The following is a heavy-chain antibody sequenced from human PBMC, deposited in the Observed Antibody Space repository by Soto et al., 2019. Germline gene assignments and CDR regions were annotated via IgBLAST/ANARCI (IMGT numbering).Heavy chain of an antibody. CDR1: GYTFTANY. Sequence: VQLVQSEADVEKPGASVTVSCKTSGYTFTANYIHWVRQAPGQGLEWMGWINTNNGGTHFAQKFQDWDNLTRDKSISTAYMELRRLKSDDTAIYYCASGSFVGANGGADAFDSWGQATMVSVSS. J-gene: IGHJ3*02. CDR2: INTNNGGT. V-gene: IGHV1-2*04. D-gene: IGHD1-26*01. CDR3: ASGSFVGANGGADAFDS.